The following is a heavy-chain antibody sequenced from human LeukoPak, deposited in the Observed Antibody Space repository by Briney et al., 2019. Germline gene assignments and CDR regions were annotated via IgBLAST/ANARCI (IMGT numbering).Heavy chain of an antibody. CDR3: ARGGVYSTSAVDY. D-gene: IGHD6-6*01. Sequence: PGGSLRLSCAASGFTFSNYWMSWVRQAPGKGLVWVSRINSDGSSTIYADSVKGRFTISRDNAKNTLYLQMNSLRADDTAVYYCARGGVYSTSAVDYWGQGTLVTVSS. CDR2: INSDGSST. V-gene: IGHV3-74*01. CDR1: GFTFSNYW. J-gene: IGHJ4*02.